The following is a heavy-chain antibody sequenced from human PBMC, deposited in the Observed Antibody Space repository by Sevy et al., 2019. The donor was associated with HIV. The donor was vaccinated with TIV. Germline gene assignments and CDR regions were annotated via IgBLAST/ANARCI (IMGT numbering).Heavy chain of an antibody. V-gene: IGHV4-34*01. CDR1: GGSFSGYY. J-gene: IGHJ4*02. Sequence: SETLSLTCAVYGGSFSGYYWSWIRQPPGKGLEWIGEINHSGSTNYNPSLKSRVTISVDTSKNQLSLKLSSVTAADTAVYYCARDDCGELNGYWGQGTLVTVSS. CDR2: INHSGST. CDR3: ARDDCGELNGY. D-gene: IGHD4-17*01.